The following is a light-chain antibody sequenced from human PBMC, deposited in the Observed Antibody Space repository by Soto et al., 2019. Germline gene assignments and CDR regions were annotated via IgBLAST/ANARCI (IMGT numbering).Light chain of an antibody. Sequence: DIQMTQSPSSLSAYLGDRVTITCRSSQCISNYLAWYQQKPGRLPKLLLFGASTIQSGVPDGFSGSGSGTLFTLTINGLQPEDVATYCCQKYDRAPFTLGPGTKVDFK. J-gene: IGKJ3*01. V-gene: IGKV1-27*01. CDR3: QKYDRAPFT. CDR2: GAS. CDR1: QCISNY.